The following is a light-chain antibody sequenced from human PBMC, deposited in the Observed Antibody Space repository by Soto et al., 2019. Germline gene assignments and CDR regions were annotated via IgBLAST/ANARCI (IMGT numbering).Light chain of an antibody. CDR3: QQYNSYRT. CDR2: DAS. V-gene: IGKV1-5*01. CDR1: ESISIW. Sequence: DIQMTQSPSTLSASVGDTVTITCRARESISIWLAWYQQKPGRAPKLLIYDASILESGVPSRFSGSGSGTDFTLTFSSLQPDDFATYYCQQYNSYRTFGQGTKVDIK. J-gene: IGKJ1*01.